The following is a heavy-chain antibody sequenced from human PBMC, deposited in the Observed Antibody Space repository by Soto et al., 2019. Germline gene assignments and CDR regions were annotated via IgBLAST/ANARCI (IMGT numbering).Heavy chain of an antibody. J-gene: IGHJ4*02. CDR1: GFTVSSNY. CDR3: ARHRSSSQFDY. Sequence: EVQLVESGGGLIQPGGSLRLSCAASGFTVSSNYMSWVRQAPGKGLEWVSVIYSGGSTYYADSVKGRFTISRDNSKNTMYLQMNSLRAEDTAVYYCARHRSSSQFDYWGQGTLVTVSS. CDR2: IYSGGST. D-gene: IGHD6-6*01. V-gene: IGHV3-53*01.